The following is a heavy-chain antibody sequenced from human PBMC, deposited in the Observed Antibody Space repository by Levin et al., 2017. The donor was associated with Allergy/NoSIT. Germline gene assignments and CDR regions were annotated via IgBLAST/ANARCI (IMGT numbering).Heavy chain of an antibody. CDR3: ARDPSTTYSQYFDY. D-gene: IGHD2-21*01. J-gene: IGHJ4*02. Sequence: ASVKVSCRTSGYAFSTFGFTWVRQAPGQGLEWVGWINAYNGNTVYGKKFQGRVTLTTDTSTSTPYMHLRSLRSDDTAVYYCARDPSTTYSQYFDYWGQGSLVTVSS. V-gene: IGHV1-18*01. CDR2: INAYNGNT. CDR1: GYAFSTFG.